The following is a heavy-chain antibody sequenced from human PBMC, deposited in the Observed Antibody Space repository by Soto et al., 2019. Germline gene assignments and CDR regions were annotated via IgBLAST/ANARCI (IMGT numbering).Heavy chain of an antibody. CDR1: GFTFSSHW. CDR2: INQDGSER. CDR3: ASRPADRSYDGIVDF. D-gene: IGHD5-18*01. J-gene: IGHJ4*01. V-gene: IGHV3-7*03. Sequence: GGSLRLSCVGSGFTFSSHWMTWVRQAPGKALEWVANINQDGSERYYVDSVKGRFTISRDNAKNSVCLQMNSLRVEDTAVYYCASRPADRSYDGIVDFWGPGTLVTV.